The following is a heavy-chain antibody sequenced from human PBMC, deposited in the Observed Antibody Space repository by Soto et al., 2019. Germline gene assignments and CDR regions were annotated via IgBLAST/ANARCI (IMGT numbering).Heavy chain of an antibody. D-gene: IGHD6-13*01. CDR2: ISWNSGSI. CDR3: AKAIAAAGTVYYYGMDV. CDR1: GFTFDDYA. J-gene: IGHJ6*02. V-gene: IGHV3-9*01. Sequence: EVQLVESGGGLVQPGRSLRLSCAASGFTFDDYAMHWVRQAPGKGLEWVSGISWNSGSIGYADSVKGRFTISRDNAKNSLYLQMNSLRAEDTALYYCAKAIAAAGTVYYYGMDVWGQGTTVTVSS.